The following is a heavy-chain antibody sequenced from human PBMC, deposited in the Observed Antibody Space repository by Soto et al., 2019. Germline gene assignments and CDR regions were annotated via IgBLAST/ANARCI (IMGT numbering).Heavy chain of an antibody. D-gene: IGHD3-3*01. CDR2: ISGSGGST. CDR3: AKGSSITIFGVVSAPDY. Sequence: GGSLRLSCAASGFTFSSYAMSWVRQAPGKGLEWVSAISGSGGSTYYADSVKGRFTISRDNSKNTLYLQMNSLRAEDTAVYYCAKGSSITIFGVVSAPDYWGQGTLVTVSS. CDR1: GFTFSSYA. J-gene: IGHJ4*02. V-gene: IGHV3-23*01.